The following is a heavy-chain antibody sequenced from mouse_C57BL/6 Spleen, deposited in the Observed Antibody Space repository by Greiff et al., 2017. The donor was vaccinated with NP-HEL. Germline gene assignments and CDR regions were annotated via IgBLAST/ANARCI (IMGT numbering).Heavy chain of an antibody. D-gene: IGHD1-1*01. CDR3: ARFITTVVASYYYAMDY. J-gene: IGHJ4*01. V-gene: IGHV1-82*01. Sequence: QVQLQQSGPELVKPGASVKISCKASGYAFSSSWMNWVKQRPGKGLEWIGRLYPGDGDTNYNGKFKGKATLTADKSSSTAYMQLSSLTSEDSAVYFCARFITTVVASYYYAMDYWGQGTSVTVSS. CDR2: LYPGDGDT. CDR1: GYAFSSSW.